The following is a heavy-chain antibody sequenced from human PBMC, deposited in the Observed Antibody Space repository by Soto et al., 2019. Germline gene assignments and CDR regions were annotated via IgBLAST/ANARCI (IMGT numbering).Heavy chain of an antibody. Sequence: PGGSLRLSCAASGFTFSSYGMHWVRQAPGKGLEWVAVISYDGSNKYYADSVKGRFTISRDNSKNTLYLQMNSLRAEDTAVYYCAKGPLWFGEQPTRDLTPNFEYWGQGTLVTVSS. CDR2: ISYDGSNK. V-gene: IGHV3-30*18. J-gene: IGHJ4*02. CDR1: GFTFSSYG. D-gene: IGHD3-10*01. CDR3: AKGPLWFGEQPTRDLTPNFEY.